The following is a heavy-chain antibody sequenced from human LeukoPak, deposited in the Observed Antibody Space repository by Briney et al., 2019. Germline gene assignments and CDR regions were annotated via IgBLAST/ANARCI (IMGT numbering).Heavy chain of an antibody. Sequence: ASVKVSCKASGGTFSSYAISWVRQAPGQGLEWMGGIIPVFGTANYAQKFQGRVTITADKSTSTAYMELSSLRSEDTAVYYCAREYHWNYGWFDPWGQGTLVTVSS. CDR2: IIPVFGTA. CDR3: AREYHWNYGWFDP. V-gene: IGHV1-69*06. CDR1: GGTFSSYA. J-gene: IGHJ5*02. D-gene: IGHD1-7*01.